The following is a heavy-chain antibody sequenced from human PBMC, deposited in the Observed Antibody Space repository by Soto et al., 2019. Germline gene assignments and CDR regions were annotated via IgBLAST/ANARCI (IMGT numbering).Heavy chain of an antibody. D-gene: IGHD2-8*01. Sequence: SETLSLTCAVSGYSISSGHYWAWVRQPPGKGLEWIGNIYHTGSTYYNPSLKSRVTMSVDTSKNQFSLKLTSVTAADTAMYYCARTKRGYYGMDVWGQGPTVTVYS. CDR1: GYSISSGHY. J-gene: IGHJ6*02. CDR3: ARTKRGYYGMDV. V-gene: IGHV4-38-2*01. CDR2: IYHTGST.